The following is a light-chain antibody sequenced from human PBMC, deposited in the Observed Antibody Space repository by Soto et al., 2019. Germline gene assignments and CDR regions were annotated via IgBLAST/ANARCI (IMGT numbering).Light chain of an antibody. J-gene: IGKJ1*01. CDR3: QQYNSYDMWS. V-gene: IGKV1-5*01. CDR2: GAS. Sequence: DIQMTQSPSTLSASVGDRVTITCRASQSISSWLAWYQQKPGKAPKLLIYGASSLESGVPSRFSGSGSGTEFTLTISRLQPDDFATYYCQQYNSYDMWSFGQGTKVELK. CDR1: QSISSW.